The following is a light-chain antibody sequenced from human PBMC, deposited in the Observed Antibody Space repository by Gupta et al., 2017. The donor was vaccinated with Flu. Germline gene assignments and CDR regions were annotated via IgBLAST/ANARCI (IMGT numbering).Light chain of an antibody. CDR3: QSYYSSLSGWV. CDR1: SSNIGAGYD. J-gene: IGLJ3*02. Sequence: SVLPQPPPVSGAPGRRVTISCTGSSSNIGAGYDVHWYHHLPGTAPKLLIYGNSNRPSEVPDRFSGSKSGTSAALAITGLQAEDEADYYCQSYYSSLSGWVFGGGTKLTAL. V-gene: IGLV1-40*01. CDR2: GNS.